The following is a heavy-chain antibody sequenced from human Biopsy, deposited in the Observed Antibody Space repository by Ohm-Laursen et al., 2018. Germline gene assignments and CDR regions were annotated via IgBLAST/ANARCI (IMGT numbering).Heavy chain of an antibody. D-gene: IGHD4-11*01. CDR3: ARDSGILNYGNFKYYHYYGMDV. J-gene: IGHJ6*02. CDR2: ISHTGST. V-gene: IGHV4-34*01. Sequence: GTLSLTCTVYNVSFSSFYWSWIRQPPGKGLEWIGEISHTGSTNYNPPLKSRVFMLVDTSRNQVSLTLSSVTAADTAVYYCARDSGILNYGNFKYYHYYGMDVWGQGTKVTVSS. CDR1: NVSFSSFY.